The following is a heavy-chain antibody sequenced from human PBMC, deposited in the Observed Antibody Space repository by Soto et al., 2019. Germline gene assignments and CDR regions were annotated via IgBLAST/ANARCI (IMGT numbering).Heavy chain of an antibody. CDR1: GFTFSSYA. Sequence: GESLRLSCAASGFTFSSYAMSWVRQAPGKGLEWVSAISGSGGSTYYADSVKGRFTISRDNSKNTLYLQMNSLRAEDTAVYYCAKDTGEQQLAIYYFDYWGQGTLVTVSS. CDR2: ISGSGGST. J-gene: IGHJ4*02. V-gene: IGHV3-23*01. CDR3: AKDTGEQQLAIYYFDY. D-gene: IGHD6-13*01.